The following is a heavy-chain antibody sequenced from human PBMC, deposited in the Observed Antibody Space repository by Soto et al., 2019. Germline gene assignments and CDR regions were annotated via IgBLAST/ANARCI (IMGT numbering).Heavy chain of an antibody. CDR1: GDSVSSNSAA. J-gene: IGHJ5*02. CDR3: ALGACYYDSSGYSLDP. CDR2: TYYRSKWYN. Sequence: KQSQTLSLTCAISGDSVSSNSAAWNWIRQSPSRGLEWLGRTYYRSKWYNDYAVSVKSRITINPDTSKNQFSLQLNSVTPEDAAVYYCALGACYYDSSGYSLDPWGQGTLVTVSS. V-gene: IGHV6-1*01. D-gene: IGHD3-22*01.